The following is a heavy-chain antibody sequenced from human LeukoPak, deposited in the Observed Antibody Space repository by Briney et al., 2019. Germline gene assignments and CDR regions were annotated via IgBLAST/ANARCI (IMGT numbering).Heavy chain of an antibody. V-gene: IGHV4-34*01. J-gene: IGHJ1*01. CDR1: GGSFSGYY. CDR3: ARGKVGPALFQH. CDR2: INHSGST. Sequence: PSETLSLTCAVYGGSFSGYYWSWIRQPPGQGLEWVGEINHSGSTNYNPSLKSRVTISVDTSKHQFSLKLSSVTAADTAVYYCARGKVGPALFQHWGQGTLVTVSS.